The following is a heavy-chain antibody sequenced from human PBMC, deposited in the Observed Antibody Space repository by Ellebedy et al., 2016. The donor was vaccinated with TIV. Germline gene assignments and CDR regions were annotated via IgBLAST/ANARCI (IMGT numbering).Heavy chain of an antibody. J-gene: IGHJ6*02. V-gene: IGHV4-34*01. Sequence: MPSETLSLTCAVYGGSFSGYYWSWIRQPPGKGLEWIGEINHSGSTNYNPSLKSRVTISVDTSKNQFSLKLSSVTAADTAVYYCARGRRSVSYYYYYGMDVWGQGTTVTVSS. CDR3: ARGRRSVSYYYYYGMDV. D-gene: IGHD1-1*01. CDR2: INHSGST. CDR1: GGSFSGYY.